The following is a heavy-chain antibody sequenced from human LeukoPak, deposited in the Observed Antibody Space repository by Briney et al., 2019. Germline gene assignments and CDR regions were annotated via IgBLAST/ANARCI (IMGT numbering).Heavy chain of an antibody. V-gene: IGHV1-46*01. Sequence: ASVKVSCKASGYTFTSYYMHWVRQAPGQGLEWMGIINPSGGSTSYAQKFQGRVTMTEDTSTDTAYMELSSLRSEDTAVYYCATDLRARYYDFLSGYYKPGGQDAFYIWGQGTMVTGSS. CDR2: INPSGGST. CDR1: GYTFTSYY. D-gene: IGHD3-3*01. CDR3: ATDLRARYYDFLSGYYKPGGQDAFYI. J-gene: IGHJ3*02.